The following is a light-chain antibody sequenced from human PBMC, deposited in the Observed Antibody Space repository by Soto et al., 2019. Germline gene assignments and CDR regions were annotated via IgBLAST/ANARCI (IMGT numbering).Light chain of an antibody. CDR2: AAS. Sequence: DIEMTPSPYSLSASVGDRVTITCRASQGISNYLARYQQRPGKVPKLLIYAASTLQSGDPSRFSGSGSGTEITLTISGLEPEDVATYDCQKYDSAPWTFGQGNEVEIK. J-gene: IGKJ1*01. CDR1: QGISNY. V-gene: IGKV1-27*01. CDR3: QKYDSAPWT.